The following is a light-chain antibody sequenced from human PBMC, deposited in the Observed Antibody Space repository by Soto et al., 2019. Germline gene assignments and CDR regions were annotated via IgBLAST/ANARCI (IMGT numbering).Light chain of an antibody. Sequence: QSALTQPASVSGSPGQSITISCTGNSSDVGGYNYVSWYQQHPGKAPKLMIYEVSNRPSGVSNRFSGSKSDNTASLTISGLQAEDEADYYCSSYRSSSTVFGTGTKLTVL. CDR2: EVS. J-gene: IGLJ1*01. CDR1: SSDVGGYNY. CDR3: SSYRSSSTV. V-gene: IGLV2-14*01.